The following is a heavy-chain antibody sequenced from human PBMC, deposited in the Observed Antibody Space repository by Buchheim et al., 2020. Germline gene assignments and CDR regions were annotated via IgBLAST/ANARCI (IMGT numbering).Heavy chain of an antibody. V-gene: IGHV3-30*18. D-gene: IGHD3-16*02. J-gene: IGHJ4*02. Sequence: QVQLVESGGGVVQPGRSLRLSCAASGFTFSSYGMHWVRQAPGKGLEWVAVISYDGSNKYYADSVKGRFTISRDNSKNRLYLQMNSLRAEDTAVYYCAKGTDYDYVWGSYRLDYWGQGTL. CDR1: GFTFSSYG. CDR3: AKGTDYDYVWGSYRLDY. CDR2: ISYDGSNK.